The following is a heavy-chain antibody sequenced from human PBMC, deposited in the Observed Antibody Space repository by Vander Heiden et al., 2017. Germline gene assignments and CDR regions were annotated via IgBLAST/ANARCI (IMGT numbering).Heavy chain of an antibody. CDR3: AKDAAAFLHS. J-gene: IGHJ4*02. D-gene: IGHD2-2*01. V-gene: IGHV3-23*01. CDR2: ITGSGNRA. CDR1: GFTFGSYA. Sequence: VHLLESGGGLVQPGESLRLSCVGSGFTFGSYALSWVRQAPGKGLQCVSAITGSGNRAYYAESVKGRFTISRDNSKKTLYLQMRSLRAEDTAIYYCAKDAAAFLHSWGQGTLVTVSS.